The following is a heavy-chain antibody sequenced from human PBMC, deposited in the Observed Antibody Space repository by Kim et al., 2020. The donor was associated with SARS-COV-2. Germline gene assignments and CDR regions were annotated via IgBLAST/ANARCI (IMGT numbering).Heavy chain of an antibody. V-gene: IGHV4-31*03. CDR3: AGGPGQGLAGGDYWFDP. D-gene: IGHD6-19*01. CDR2: IYYSGST. CDR1: GGSISSGGYY. J-gene: IGHJ5*02. Sequence: SETLSLTCTVSGGSISSGGYYWSWIRQHPGKGLEWIGYIYYSGSTYYNPSLKSRVTISVDTSKNQFSLKLSSVTAADTAVYYCAGGPGQGLAGGDYWFDPWRQGTLLTVSS.